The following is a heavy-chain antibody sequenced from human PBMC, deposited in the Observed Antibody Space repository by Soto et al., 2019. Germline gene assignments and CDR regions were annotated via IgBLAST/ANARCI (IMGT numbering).Heavy chain of an antibody. CDR3: ARKLGTRNAKPWFDP. CDR1: GFSLSNARMG. Sequence: SGPTLVNPTETLTLTCTVSGFSLSNARMGVSWIRQPPGKALEWLAHIFSNDEKSYSTSLKSRLTISKDTSKSQVVLTMTNMDPRYIATYYCARKLGTRNAKPWFDPWGQGTLVTVSS. D-gene: IGHD1-1*01. V-gene: IGHV2-26*01. CDR2: IFSNDEK. J-gene: IGHJ5*02.